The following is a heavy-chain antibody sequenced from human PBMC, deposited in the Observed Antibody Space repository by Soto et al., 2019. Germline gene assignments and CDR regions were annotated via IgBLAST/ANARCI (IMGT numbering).Heavy chain of an antibody. CDR1: GGSISSGGYY. D-gene: IGHD3-22*01. CDR2: IYYSGST. V-gene: IGHV4-31*03. J-gene: IGHJ5*02. Sequence: QVQLQESGPGLVKPSQTLSLTCTVSGGSISSGGYYWSWIRQHPGKGLEWIGYIYYSGSTYYNPTLTGRVTVSVDTSKTQFSLKLWSVTAADTAVYYCAISSGYADWFDPGGQGTLVTVSS. CDR3: AISSGYADWFDP.